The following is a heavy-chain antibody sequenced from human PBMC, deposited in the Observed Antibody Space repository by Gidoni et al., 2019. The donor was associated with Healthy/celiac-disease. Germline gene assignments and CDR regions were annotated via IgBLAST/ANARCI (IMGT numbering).Heavy chain of an antibody. V-gene: IGHV3-13*01. D-gene: IGHD6-19*01. CDR3: ARDLGTIAVAGTYGMYV. CDR1: GFTFSSYD. CDR2: IGTAGDT. J-gene: IGHJ6*02. Sequence: EVQLVESGGGLVQPGGSLRLSCAASGFTFSSYDMHGVSPATGKGLEWVSSIGTAGDTYYPGSVKGRFTISRENAKISLYLQMNSLRAGDTAVYYCARDLGTIAVAGTYGMYVWGQGTTVTVSS.